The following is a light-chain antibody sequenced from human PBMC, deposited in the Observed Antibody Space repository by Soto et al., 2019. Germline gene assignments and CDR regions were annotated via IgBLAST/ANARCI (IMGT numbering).Light chain of an antibody. CDR2: SAS. CDR3: QQSYSSPWT. J-gene: IGKJ1*01. CDR1: QTITNY. Sequence: DIQMTQSPSSLSASVGDRVTITCRASQTITNYLNWYQQKPGRAPKLLIFSASTLLSGVPSRFTGGGSVTDFTLTIDSLLPEDFATYYCQQSYSSPWTFGQGTKVEIK. V-gene: IGKV1-39*01.